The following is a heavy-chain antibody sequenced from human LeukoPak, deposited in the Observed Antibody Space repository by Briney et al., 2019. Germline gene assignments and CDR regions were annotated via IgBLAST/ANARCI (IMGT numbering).Heavy chain of an antibody. CDR2: IYPGDSDT. V-gene: IGHV5-51*01. J-gene: IGHJ4*02. Sequence: GESLKISCKGSGYSFTNYWIGWVRQMPGRGLEWMGIIYPGDSDTTYSPSFQGQVTISADKSISTAYLQWSILKASDTAMYYCARRDGYDSTTFDYWGQGTLVTVSS. CDR1: GYSFTNYW. CDR3: ARRDGYDSTTFDY. D-gene: IGHD5-24*01.